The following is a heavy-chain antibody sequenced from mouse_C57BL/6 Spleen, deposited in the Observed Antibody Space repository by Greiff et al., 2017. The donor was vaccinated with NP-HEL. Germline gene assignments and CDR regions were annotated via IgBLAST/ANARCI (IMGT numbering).Heavy chain of an antibody. D-gene: IGHD2-5*01. V-gene: IGHV2-9-1*01. CDR2: IWTGGGT. J-gene: IGHJ1*03. Sequence: QVQLKESGPGLVAPSQSLSITCTVSGFSLTSYAISWVRQPPGKGLEWLGVIWTGGGTNYNSALKSRLSISKDNSKSQVFFKMNSLQTDDTARYYCARSPPYYSNSYYDFWGTGTTVTVSS. CDR3: ARSPPYYSNSYYDF. CDR1: GFSLTSYA.